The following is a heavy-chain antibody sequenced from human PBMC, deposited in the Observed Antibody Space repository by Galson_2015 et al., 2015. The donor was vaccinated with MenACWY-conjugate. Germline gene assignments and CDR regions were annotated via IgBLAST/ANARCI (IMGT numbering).Heavy chain of an antibody. CDR2: TDWDDHK. J-gene: IGHJ6*03. CDR1: GFSLDTSGMC. CDR3: ARIRRDFWSGDALYYYYYMDV. Sequence: PALVKPTQTLTLTCTFSGFSLDTSGMCVGWIRQPPGKALEWLARTDWDDHKYYTTSLKTRLTISTDTSKNQVVLTLTNMDPVGTATYYCARIRRDFWSGDALYYYYYMDVWGKGTTVTVSS. V-gene: IGHV2-70*11. D-gene: IGHD3-3*01.